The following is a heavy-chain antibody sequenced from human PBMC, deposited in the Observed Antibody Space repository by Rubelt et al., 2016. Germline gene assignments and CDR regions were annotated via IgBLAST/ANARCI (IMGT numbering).Heavy chain of an antibody. Sequence: QMQLQESGPGLAKPSETLSLTCTVSGVSVSRGSYFWGWIRQPPGKGLEWIGEVNHNGNTNYNPSLKSRLTISLDTSKSQCALKLSSVTAADTAVYYCAKERCSGGNCYLGYWGQGTRVTVSS. V-gene: IGHV4-39*07. CDR3: AKERCSGGNCYLGY. J-gene: IGHJ4*02. CDR2: VNHNGNT. CDR1: GVSVSRGSYF. D-gene: IGHD2-15*01.